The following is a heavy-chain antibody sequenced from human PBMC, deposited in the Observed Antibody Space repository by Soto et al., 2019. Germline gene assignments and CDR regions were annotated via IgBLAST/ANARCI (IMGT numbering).Heavy chain of an antibody. J-gene: IGHJ5*02. V-gene: IGHV3-21*01. Sequence: LRLSCAASGFTFSNYAMNCVRQATGKGLEWVASISSSSNYIYYADSLKGRFTVSRDNAKNSLHLQVDSLRAEDTAVYYCARGGVYGGNSHPGWLDPWGQGTLVTVSS. CDR3: ARGGVYGGNSHPGWLDP. D-gene: IGHD4-17*01. CDR1: GFTFSNYA. CDR2: ISSSSNYI.